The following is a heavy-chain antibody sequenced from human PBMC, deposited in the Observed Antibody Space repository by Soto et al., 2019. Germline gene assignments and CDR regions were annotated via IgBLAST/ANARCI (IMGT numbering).Heavy chain of an antibody. CDR2: ILYDGSEE. Sequence: QVQLVESGGGVVQPGRSLRLSCAASGFTFSSYGMHWVRQAPGKGLEWVAVILYDGSEEYYADSVKGRFTISRDNGRNTVYLQMNSLRPEDTALYYCVKDYSVTMYGGMVSWGQGTLVTVAS. V-gene: IGHV3-30*18. CDR1: GFTFSSYG. CDR3: VKDYSVTMYGGMVS. D-gene: IGHD4-4*01. J-gene: IGHJ5*02.